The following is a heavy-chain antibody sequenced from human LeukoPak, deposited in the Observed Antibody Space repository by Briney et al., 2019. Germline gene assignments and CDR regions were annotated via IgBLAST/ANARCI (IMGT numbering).Heavy chain of an antibody. CDR3: AKDNRVRGVINWFDP. D-gene: IGHD3-10*01. Sequence: GGSLRLSCAASGFTFSSYVMNWVRQAPGKGLEWVSGIGGSASSTYYADSVNGRFTISRDNSKTTLYLQMNSLRAEDTAVYYCAKDNRVRGVINWFDPWGQGTLVTVSS. CDR2: IGGSASST. J-gene: IGHJ5*02. CDR1: GFTFSSYV. V-gene: IGHV3-23*01.